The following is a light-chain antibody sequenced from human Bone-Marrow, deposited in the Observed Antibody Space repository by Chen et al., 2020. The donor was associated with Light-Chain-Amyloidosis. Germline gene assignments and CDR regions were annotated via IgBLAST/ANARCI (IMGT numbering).Light chain of an antibody. Sequence: DIQMTQSPSFLSASVGDRVTITCRASQGISNSLAWYQQKPGKAPKLLLYAASTLESGVPSRFSGSGSGTDYTLTISSLQPEDFATYDCQHYYGTLLSVGPGTKVDIK. V-gene: IGKV1-NL1*01. CDR3: QHYYGTLLS. CDR2: AAS. J-gene: IGKJ3*01. CDR1: QGISNS.